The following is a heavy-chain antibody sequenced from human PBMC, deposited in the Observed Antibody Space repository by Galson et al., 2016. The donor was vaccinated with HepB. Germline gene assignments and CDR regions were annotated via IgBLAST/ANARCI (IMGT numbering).Heavy chain of an antibody. D-gene: IGHD7-27*01. Sequence: SVKVSCKAFGYTFTDYYINWVRQAPGQGLEWMGWINPKTGGTNYAQKFQGWVTMTRDTSISTAYMELSSLKSDDTAFYYCATSIKTGVRYSMDVWGQGTTVTVTS. CDR3: ATSIKTGVRYSMDV. V-gene: IGHV1-2*04. CDR1: GYTFTDYY. CDR2: INPKTGGT. J-gene: IGHJ6*02.